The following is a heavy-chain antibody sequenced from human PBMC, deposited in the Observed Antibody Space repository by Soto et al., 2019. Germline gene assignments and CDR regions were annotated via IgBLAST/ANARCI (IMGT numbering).Heavy chain of an antibody. CDR2: IYYSGST. V-gene: IGHV4-61*01. D-gene: IGHD2-8*01. J-gene: IGHJ5*02. CDR3: AREEMLYNWFDP. CDR1: GGSVSSGSYY. Sequence: SETLSLTCTVSGGSVSSGSYYWSWIRQPPGKGLEWIGYIYYSGSTNYNPSLKSRVTISVDTSKNQFSLKLSSVTAADTAVYYCAREEMLYNWFDPWGQGTLVTVSS.